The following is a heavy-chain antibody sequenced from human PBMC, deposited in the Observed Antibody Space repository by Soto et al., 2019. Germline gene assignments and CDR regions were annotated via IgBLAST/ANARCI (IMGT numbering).Heavy chain of an antibody. CDR2: ISTRRTYT. CDR3: ARDLAWKRGKVGRYYYGMDV. V-gene: IGHV3-11*06. J-gene: IGHJ6*02. D-gene: IGHD1-1*01. Sequence: QVLLVESGGGVVKAGGSLRLSCAASGFIFSDYYMSWVRQTPGKGLEWVSYISTRRTYTNYADSVKGRFTISRDNTKNSLYLQMDSLGVEDTAVYYCARDLAWKRGKVGRYYYGMDVWGQGTTVTVSS. CDR1: GFIFSDYY.